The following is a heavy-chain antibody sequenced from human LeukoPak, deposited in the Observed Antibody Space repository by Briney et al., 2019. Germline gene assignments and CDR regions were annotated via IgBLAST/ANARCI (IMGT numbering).Heavy chain of an antibody. CDR1: GFTFSSYG. V-gene: IGHV3-30*03. J-gene: IGHJ4*02. D-gene: IGHD6-19*01. CDR3: ARGRLDGTWLLYYFHY. CDR2: ISYDGSNK. Sequence: GGSLRLSCGASGFTFSSYGMHWVRQAPSKGLEWVAVISYDGSNKYYADSVKGRFTISRDNSKNTPYLQMNSLRAEDTAVYYCARGRLDGTWLLYYFHYWGQGTLVTVSS.